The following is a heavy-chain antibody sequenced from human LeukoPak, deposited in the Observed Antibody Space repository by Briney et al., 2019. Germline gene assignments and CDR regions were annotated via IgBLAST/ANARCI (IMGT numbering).Heavy chain of an antibody. Sequence: PGVSLRLSYTASGFTFRSHWMTWVRQPPGKGLEWVANIKEDGSVKYYVDSVKGRFTISRDNTNNALYLQMNSLRADDTAVYFCARDSTWLLDYWGQGTLITVSS. CDR2: IKEDGSVK. J-gene: IGHJ4*02. V-gene: IGHV3-7*03. CDR1: GFTFRSHW. D-gene: IGHD6-19*01. CDR3: ARDSTWLLDY.